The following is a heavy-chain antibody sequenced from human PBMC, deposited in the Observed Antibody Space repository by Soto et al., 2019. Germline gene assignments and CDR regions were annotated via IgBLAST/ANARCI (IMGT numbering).Heavy chain of an antibody. V-gene: IGHV3-30-3*01. J-gene: IGHJ5*02. CDR3: ARERAGTTTVRCFDP. Sequence: QVQLVESGGGVVQPGRSLRLSCAASGFTFSSYAMHWVRQAPGKGLEWVAVISYDGSNKYYADSVKGRFTISRDNSKNTLYLQMNSLRAEDTAVYYCARERAGTTTVRCFDPWGQGTLVTVSS. D-gene: IGHD4-17*01. CDR2: ISYDGSNK. CDR1: GFTFSSYA.